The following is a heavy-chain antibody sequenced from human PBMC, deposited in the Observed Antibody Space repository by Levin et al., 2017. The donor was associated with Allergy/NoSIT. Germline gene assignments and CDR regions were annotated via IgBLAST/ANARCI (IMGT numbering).Heavy chain of an antibody. V-gene: IGHV2-70*01. J-gene: IGHJ2*01. CDR3: ARITNATEDWSLDL. CDR1: GFSLSTYGMC. CDR2: IDWEDDK. D-gene: IGHD1-14*01. Sequence: SGPTLVKPTQTLTLTCTLSGFSLSTYGMCVSWIRQPPGKALEWLALIDWEDDKHYRPSLKTRLTISRDTSKNQVVLTMTNMDPVDTATYYCARITNATEDWSLDLWGRGTLVTVSS.